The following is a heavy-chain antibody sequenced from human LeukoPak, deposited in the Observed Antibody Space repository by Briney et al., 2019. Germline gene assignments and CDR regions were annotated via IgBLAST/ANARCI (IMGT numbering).Heavy chain of an antibody. CDR1: GGSFSGYY. V-gene: IGHV4-34*01. CDR3: ASQDPNTYYYDSSGYPIRYFDY. CDR2: INHSGST. J-gene: IGHJ4*02. D-gene: IGHD3-22*01. Sequence: SETLSLTCAVYGGSFSGYYWSWIRQPPGEGLEWIGEINHSGSTNYNPSLKSRVTISVDTSKNQFSLKLSSVTAADTAVYYCASQDPNTYYYDSSGYPIRYFDYWGQGTLVTVSS.